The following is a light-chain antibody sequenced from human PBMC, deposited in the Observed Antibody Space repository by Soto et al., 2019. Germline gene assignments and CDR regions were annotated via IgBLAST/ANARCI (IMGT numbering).Light chain of an antibody. Sequence: EIVLTQSPGTLSLSPGERATLSCRASQSITNNYLAWYQQKPGQAPRLLIYGASSRVTGIPDRFSGSGSGTDFTLTISRLEPEDFAVYYCQQYGSSPSTFGQGTRLEMK. J-gene: IGKJ5*01. CDR2: GAS. V-gene: IGKV3-20*01. CDR3: QQYGSSPST. CDR1: QSITNNY.